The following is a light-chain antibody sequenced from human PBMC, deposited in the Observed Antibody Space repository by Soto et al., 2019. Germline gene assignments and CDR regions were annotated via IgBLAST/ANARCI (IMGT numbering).Light chain of an antibody. CDR1: SSDTAGYNY. CDR3: SSYTTSNTALFV. J-gene: IGLJ1*01. CDR2: EVS. V-gene: IGLV2-14*01. Sequence: QSALTQPASVSGSPGQSITISCTGTSSDTAGYNYVSWYQQHPGKAPKLMIYEVSNRPSGVSNRFPGSQSGNTASLTISGLQAEYDANYYGSSYTTSNTALFVFGTGNKVTV.